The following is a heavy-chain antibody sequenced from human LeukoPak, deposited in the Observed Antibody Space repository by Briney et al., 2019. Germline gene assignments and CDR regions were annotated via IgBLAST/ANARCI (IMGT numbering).Heavy chain of an antibody. CDR1: GFTFSSYA. CDR2: ISGSGGST. CDR3: AKVTGLSDYYDSSGYYYNAFDI. J-gene: IGHJ3*02. Sequence: GGSLRLSCAVSGFTFSSYAMSWVRQAPGKGLEWVSAISGSGGSTAYADSVKGRFTISRDGSKSTLYLEMNSLRGEDTALYYCAKVTGLSDYYDSSGYYYNAFDIWGQGTMVAVSS. V-gene: IGHV3-23*01. D-gene: IGHD3-22*01.